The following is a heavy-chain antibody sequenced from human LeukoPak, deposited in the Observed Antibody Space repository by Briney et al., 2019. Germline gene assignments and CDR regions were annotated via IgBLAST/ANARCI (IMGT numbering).Heavy chain of an antibody. CDR2: IYYSGST. CDR1: VYSFSRCYY. V-gene: IGHV4-38-2*01. D-gene: IGHD3-22*01. Sequence: SDTLSLLCAVSVYSFSRCYYRGWIRQPPGTRLDGIGNIYYSGSTHYNPSLKTRGTISVDRSKNQFSLRLSSVTAADTAVYYCARNDSSGYFDYWGQGTLVTVSS. J-gene: IGHJ4*02. CDR3: ARNDSSGYFDY.